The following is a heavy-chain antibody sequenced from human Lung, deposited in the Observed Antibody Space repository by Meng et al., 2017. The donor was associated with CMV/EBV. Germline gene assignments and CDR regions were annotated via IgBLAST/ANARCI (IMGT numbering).Heavy chain of an antibody. Sequence: ESXKISCAASGFTFTSYGMSWVRQAPGKGLEWVSLIYNDGSRTYYADSVKGRFTISRDNSKNTVSLQMNNLRVEDSAVYYCVKDAAVLVPWGQGPLVTVSS. CDR3: VKDAAVLVP. CDR2: IYNDGSRT. D-gene: IGHD2-8*02. CDR1: GFTFTSYG. J-gene: IGHJ4*02. V-gene: IGHV3-23*03.